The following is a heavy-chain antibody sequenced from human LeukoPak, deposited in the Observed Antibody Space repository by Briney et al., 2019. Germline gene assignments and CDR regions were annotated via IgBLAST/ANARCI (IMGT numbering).Heavy chain of an antibody. Sequence: PGGSLRLSCAASGFTFSSYSMNWVRQAPGKGLEWVSSISSSSSYIYYADSVKGRSTISRDNAKNSLYLQMNSLRAEDTAVYYCAREGSVAGNDYWGQGTLVTVSS. CDR3: AREGSVAGNDY. V-gene: IGHV3-21*01. CDR1: GFTFSSYS. J-gene: IGHJ4*02. CDR2: ISSSSSYI. D-gene: IGHD6-19*01.